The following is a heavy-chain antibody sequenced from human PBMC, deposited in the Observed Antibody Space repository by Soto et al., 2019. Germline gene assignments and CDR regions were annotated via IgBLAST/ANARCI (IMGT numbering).Heavy chain of an antibody. CDR1: GFSLSTSGVG. CDR3: AYLPCSGGSCYWFSFSGMDV. D-gene: IGHD2-15*01. J-gene: IGHJ6*02. V-gene: IGHV2-5*02. CDR2: IYWDYDK. Sequence: QITLKESGPTLVKPTQTLTLTCTFSGFSLSTSGVGVAWIRQPPGKALEWLARIYWDYDKRYRPSLERRLTITKDTSETQVVLTMTNIDSVDTATYYCAYLPCSGGSCYWFSFSGMDVWGQGTTVTVSS.